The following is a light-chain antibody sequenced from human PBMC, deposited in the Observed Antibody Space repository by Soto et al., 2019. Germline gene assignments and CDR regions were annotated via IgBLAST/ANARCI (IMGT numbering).Light chain of an antibody. CDR3: QQYGSSPSLT. CDR1: QSVSSSY. Sequence: EIVLTQSPGTLSLSPGERATLSCRASQSVSSSYLAWYQQKPGQAPRLPIYGASSRATGIPDRFSGSGSGTDFTLTISRLQPDDLAVYYCQQYGSSPSLTFGGGTKVVIK. J-gene: IGKJ4*01. V-gene: IGKV3-20*01. CDR2: GAS.